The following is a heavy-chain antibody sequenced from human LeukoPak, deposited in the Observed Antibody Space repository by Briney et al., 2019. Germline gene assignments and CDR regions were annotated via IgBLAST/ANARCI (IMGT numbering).Heavy chain of an antibody. V-gene: IGHV1-2*02. CDR1: GYTFTGYY. Sequence: ASVKVSCKASGYTFTGYYMHWVRQAPGQGLEWMGWINPNSGGTNYAQKFQGRVTMTRDTSTSTAYMELSRLRSDDTAVYYCAGDYDFWSGYHYWGQGTLVTVSS. D-gene: IGHD3-3*01. CDR3: AGDYDFWSGYHY. CDR2: INPNSGGT. J-gene: IGHJ4*02.